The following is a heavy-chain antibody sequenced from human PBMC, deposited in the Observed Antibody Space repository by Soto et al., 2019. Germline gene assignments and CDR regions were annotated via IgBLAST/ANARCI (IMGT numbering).Heavy chain of an antibody. CDR2: IYYSGNT. Sequence: SETLSLTCSVSGGSISSGYYYWSWIRQPPGTGLEWIGNIYYSGNTYYNPSLKSRLIISIDTPKNQFSLKVGSVTAADTAVYYCASSWLYGMDVWGEGTTVTVSS. J-gene: IGHJ6*04. V-gene: IGHV4-30-4*01. CDR1: GGSISSGYYY. D-gene: IGHD5-12*01. CDR3: ASSWLYGMDV.